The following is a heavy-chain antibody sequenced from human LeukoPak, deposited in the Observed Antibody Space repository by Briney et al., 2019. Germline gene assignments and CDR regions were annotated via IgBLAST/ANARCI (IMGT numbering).Heavy chain of an antibody. D-gene: IGHD3-3*01. CDR2: INAGNGNT. CDR1: GYTFTSYA. V-gene: IGHV1-3*01. CDR3: ARDPSSTYYDFWSGSRSYYYYGMDV. Sequence: ASVKVSCKASGYTFTSYAMHWVRQAPGQRLEWMGWINAGNGNTKYSQKFQGRVTITRDTSASTAYMELSSLRSEDTAVYYCARDPSSTYYDFWSGSRSYYYYGMDVWGQGTTVTVSS. J-gene: IGHJ6*02.